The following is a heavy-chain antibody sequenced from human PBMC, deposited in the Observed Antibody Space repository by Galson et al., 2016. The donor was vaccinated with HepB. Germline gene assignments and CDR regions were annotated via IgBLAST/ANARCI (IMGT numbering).Heavy chain of an antibody. D-gene: IGHD1-1*01. Sequence: AASGFTFTYYSMNWVRQAPGKGLEWIAYISTVSSTIHYADSVRGRFTISRDNDKNLLYLQMNSLRDEDTAVYYCAREGTSFDYWGQGTLVSVSS. CDR2: ISTVSSTI. J-gene: IGHJ4*02. CDR3: AREGTSFDY. V-gene: IGHV3-48*02. CDR1: GFTFTYYS.